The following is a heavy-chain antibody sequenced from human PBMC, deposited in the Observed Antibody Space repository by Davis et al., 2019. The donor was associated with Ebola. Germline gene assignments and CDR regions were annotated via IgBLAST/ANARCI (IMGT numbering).Heavy chain of an antibody. CDR2: IYPGDSDT. CDR3: ARHLDDCSGGSCYSVYYYGMDV. J-gene: IGHJ6*02. Sequence: GESLKISCKASGYSFTSNWISWVRQMPGKGLEWMGIIYPGDSDTRYSPSFQGQVTISADKSISTAYLQWSSLKASDTAMYYCARHLDDCSGGSCYSVYYYGMDVWGQGTTVTVSS. V-gene: IGHV5-51*01. CDR1: GYSFTSNW. D-gene: IGHD2-15*01.